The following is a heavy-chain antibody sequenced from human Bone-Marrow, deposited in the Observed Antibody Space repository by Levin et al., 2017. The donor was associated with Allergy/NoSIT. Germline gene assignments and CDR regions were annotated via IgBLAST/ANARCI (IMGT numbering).Heavy chain of an antibody. D-gene: IGHD5-18*01. V-gene: IGHV4-34*01. J-gene: IGHJ3*02. CDR2: VSHHAIS. Sequence: SQTLSLTCAVSGGSLGGYYWSWLRQPPGKGLEWIGEVSHHAISTYNPSLDSRVTILVDPSRNHFSLDLHSVTAADTGVYYCAVFSLSYGTFDIWGQGTRVTVSS. CDR1: GGSLGGYY. CDR3: AVFSLSYGTFDI.